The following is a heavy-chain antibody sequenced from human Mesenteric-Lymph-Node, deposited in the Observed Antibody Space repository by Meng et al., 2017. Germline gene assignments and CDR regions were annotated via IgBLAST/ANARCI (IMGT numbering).Heavy chain of an antibody. V-gene: IGHV1-69*06. CDR1: GGTFSSYA. Sequence: SVKVSCKASGGTFSSYAISWVRQAPGQGLEWMGGIIPIFGTANYAQKFQGRVTITADKSTSTAYMELSSLRSEDTAVYYCARDLGYCRGGSCQQKPDYYYYGMDVWGQGTTVTVSS. D-gene: IGHD2-15*01. J-gene: IGHJ6*02. CDR2: IIPIFGTA. CDR3: ARDLGYCRGGSCQQKPDYYYYGMDV.